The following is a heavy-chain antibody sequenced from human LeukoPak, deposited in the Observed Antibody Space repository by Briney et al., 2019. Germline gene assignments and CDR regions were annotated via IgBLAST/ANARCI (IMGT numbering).Heavy chain of an antibody. J-gene: IGHJ4*02. CDR2: TRNKANSYTT. CDR1: GFTFSDHY. Sequence: PGGSLRLSCAASGFTFSDHYMDWVRQAPGKGLEWVGRTRNKANSYTTEYAASVKGRFTISRDDSKNSLYLQMNSLKTEDTAVYYCARRDCYGGSCYPDYWGQGTLVTVSS. D-gene: IGHD2-15*01. V-gene: IGHV3-72*01. CDR3: ARRDCYGGSCYPDY.